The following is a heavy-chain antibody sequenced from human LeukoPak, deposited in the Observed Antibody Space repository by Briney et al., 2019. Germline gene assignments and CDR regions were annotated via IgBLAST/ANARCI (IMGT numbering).Heavy chain of an antibody. CDR3: ARHVGFGSWFDP. V-gene: IGHV4-59*08. CDR2: IDDSGST. J-gene: IGHJ5*02. CDR1: GGSIRSSY. Sequence: SETLSLTCTVSGGSIRSSYWSWIRQPPGKGLEWIGYIDDSGSTNYNPSLKSRVTISVDASKNQFSLKLRSVTAADTAVYYCARHVGFGSWFDPWGQGTLVTVSS. D-gene: IGHD3-16*01.